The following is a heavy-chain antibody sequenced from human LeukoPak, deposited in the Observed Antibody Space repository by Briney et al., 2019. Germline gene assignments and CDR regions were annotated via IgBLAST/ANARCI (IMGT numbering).Heavy chain of an antibody. CDR1: GFTFSGFA. CDR2: ISSNGVNT. CDR3: AKMSLGLVKWFDP. Sequence: GGSLRLSCGVSGFTFSGFAMSWVRQASGKGLEWVSTISSNGVNTYYADSVKGRFSLSRDNSKNTLSLQMNSLRAEDTAVYYCAKMSLGLVKWFDPWGQGTLVTVSS. V-gene: IGHV3-23*01. D-gene: IGHD3-22*01. J-gene: IGHJ5*02.